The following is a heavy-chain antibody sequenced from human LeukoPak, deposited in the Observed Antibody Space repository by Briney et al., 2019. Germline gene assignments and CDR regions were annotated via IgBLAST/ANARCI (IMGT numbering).Heavy chain of an antibody. V-gene: IGHV4-34*01. CDR3: ARGLHCSSTSCYTRSLYCYYYMDV. J-gene: IGHJ6*03. CDR2: INHSGST. Sequence: SETLSLTCAVYGGSFSGYYWSWIRQPPGKGLEWIGEINHSGSTNYNPSLKSRVTISVDTSKNQFSLKLSSVTAADTAVYYCARGLHCSSTSCYTRSLYCYYYMDVWGKGTTVTVSS. D-gene: IGHD2-2*02. CDR1: GGSFSGYY.